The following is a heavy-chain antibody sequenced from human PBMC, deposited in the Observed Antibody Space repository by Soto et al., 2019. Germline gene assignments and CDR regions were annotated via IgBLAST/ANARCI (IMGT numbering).Heavy chain of an antibody. D-gene: IGHD3-10*01. Sequence: PSETLSLIGAVSGGFISSTNCWSSVRQPPGKGIEWNGQIYHSGSTNYNPSLMSRVTISVDKAKNQFSLKLSSVTAADTAVYYCASGRGGHCCGRDCWGEWTTGTVS. J-gene: IGHJ6*02. CDR3: ASGRGGHCCGRDC. CDR1: GGFISSTNC. V-gene: IGHV4-4*02. CDR2: IYHSGST.